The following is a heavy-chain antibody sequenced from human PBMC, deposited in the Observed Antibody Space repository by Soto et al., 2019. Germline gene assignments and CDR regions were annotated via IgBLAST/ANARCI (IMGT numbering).Heavy chain of an antibody. D-gene: IGHD3-22*01. CDR2: IYPGDSDT. J-gene: IGHJ4*02. CDR1: GYSFTSYL. CDR3: ARRYYYDSSGYYWDY. Sequence: PGESLKISFKGSGYSFTSYLICWVRQMPVKGLEWMGIIYPGDSDTRYSPSFQGQVTISADKSISTAYLQWSSLKASDTAMYYCARRYYYDSSGYYWDYWGQGTLVPVSS. V-gene: IGHV5-51*01.